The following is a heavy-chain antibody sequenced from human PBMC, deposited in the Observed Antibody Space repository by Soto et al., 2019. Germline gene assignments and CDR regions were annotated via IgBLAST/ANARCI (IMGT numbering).Heavy chain of an antibody. J-gene: IGHJ4*01. V-gene: IGHV3-72*01. CDR1: GFPFSDHY. D-gene: IGHD1-26*01. CDR2: IRNKANSYTT. CDR3: ARDSGKGAYFDY. Sequence: EVQLVESGGGLVQPGGSQRLSCVAFGFPFSDHYMDWVRQAPGKGLEWVGRIRNKANSYTTDYAASVKGRFTISRDDSKDSLYLQMNSLKTEDTAIYYCARDSGKGAYFDYWGHGTLATVSS.